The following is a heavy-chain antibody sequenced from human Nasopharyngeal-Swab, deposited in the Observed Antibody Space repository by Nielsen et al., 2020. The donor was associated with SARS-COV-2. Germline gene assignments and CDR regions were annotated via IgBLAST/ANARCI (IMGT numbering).Heavy chain of an antibody. Sequence: RQAPGKGLEWIGYIYYSGSTNYNPSLKSRVTISVDTSKNQFSQKLSSVTAADTAVYYCARVLGSIVVVPAAMPVYAFDIWGQGTMVTVSS. J-gene: IGHJ3*02. D-gene: IGHD2-2*01. V-gene: IGHV4-59*01. CDR2: IYYSGST. CDR3: ARVLGSIVVVPAAMPVYAFDI.